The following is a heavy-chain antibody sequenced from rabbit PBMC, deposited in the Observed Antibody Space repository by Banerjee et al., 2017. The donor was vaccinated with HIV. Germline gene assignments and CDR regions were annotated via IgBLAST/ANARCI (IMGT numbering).Heavy chain of an antibody. D-gene: IGHD7-1*01. V-gene: IGHV1S45*01. Sequence: QEQLVESGGGLVKPGASLTLTCTASGFSFSRGYRMCWVRQAPGKGLEWIACIDADSSGTTYYASWAKGRFTGPKTSSTTVTLEMTSLTAADTATYFCVRDLYGSSTYPGLWGPGTLVTVS. CDR2: IDADSSGTT. CDR1: GFSFSRGYR. J-gene: IGHJ4*01. CDR3: VRDLYGSSTYPGL.